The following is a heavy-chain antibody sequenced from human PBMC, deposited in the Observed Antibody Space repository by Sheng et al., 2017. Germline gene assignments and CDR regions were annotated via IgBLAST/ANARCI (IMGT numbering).Heavy chain of an antibody. CDR2: INGRGDST. CDR3: VQRYYFDR. J-gene: IGHJ4*02. Sequence: VQLVESGGDLVRPGGSLRLSCAASGFTFKTYGMSWVRQAAGKGLEWVSGINGRGDSTHYADSVKGRFTISRDNSKNTLYLQVNSLRAEDTAVYFCVQRYYFDRWGQGTLVTVSS. V-gene: IGHV3-23*04. CDR1: GFTFKTYG.